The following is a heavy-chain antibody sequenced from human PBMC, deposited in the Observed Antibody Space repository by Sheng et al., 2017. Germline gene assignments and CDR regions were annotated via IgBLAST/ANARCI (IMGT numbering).Heavy chain of an antibody. CDR2: IYHSGST. Sequence: QVQLQESGPGLVKPSETLSLTCAVSGYSISSGYYWGWIRQPPGKGLEWIGSIYHSGSTYYNPSLKSRVTISVDTSKNQFSLKLSSVTAADTAVYYCARVNSSGWNDYWGQGTLVTVSS. J-gene: IGHJ4*02. V-gene: IGHV4-38-2*01. CDR1: GYSISSGYY. D-gene: IGHD6-19*01. CDR3: ARVNSSGWNDY.